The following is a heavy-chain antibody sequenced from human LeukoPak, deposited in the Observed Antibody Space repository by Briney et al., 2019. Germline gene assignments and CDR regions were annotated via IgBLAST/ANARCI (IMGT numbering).Heavy chain of an antibody. D-gene: IGHD2-2*01. CDR3: ARGRGCSSMSCYPDY. CDR2: ISPNSSYI. CDR1: GFSFSGYS. J-gene: IGHJ4*02. V-gene: IGHV3-21*01. Sequence: PGGSLRLSCAASGFSFSGYSINWVRQAPGKGLEWASSISPNSSYIYYADSVKGRFTISRDNAKNSLYLQMNSLRAEDTAVYYCARGRGCSSMSCYPDYWGQGTLVTVSS.